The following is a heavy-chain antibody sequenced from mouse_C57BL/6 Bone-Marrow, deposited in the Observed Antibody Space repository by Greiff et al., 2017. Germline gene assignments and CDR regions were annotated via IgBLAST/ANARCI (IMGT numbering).Heavy chain of an antibody. Sequence: EVQLQQSGAELVRPGASVKLSCTASGFNIKDDYMHWVKQRPEQGLEWIGWIDPENGDTDYASKFQGKATITAATSSNTAYLQLSSLTSEDTAVYYCTTLYCGSSYWYFDVWGTGTTVTVAS. J-gene: IGHJ1*03. D-gene: IGHD1-1*01. CDR2: IDPENGDT. CDR1: GFNIKDDY. CDR3: TTLYCGSSYWYFDV. V-gene: IGHV14-4*01.